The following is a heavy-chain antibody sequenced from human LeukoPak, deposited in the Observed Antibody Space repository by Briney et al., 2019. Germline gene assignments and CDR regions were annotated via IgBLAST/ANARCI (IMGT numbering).Heavy chain of an antibody. J-gene: IGHJ6*03. CDR2: IYTSGST. CDR3: ARRTARNYYYYSMDV. D-gene: IGHD5-18*01. V-gene: IGHV4-61*02. Sequence: PSETLSLTCTVSGGSISSGSYYWSWIRQPAGKGLEWIGRIYTSGSTNYNPSLKSRVTISVDTSKNQFSLKLSSVTAADTAVYYCARRTARNYYYYSMDVWGKGTTVTISS. CDR1: GGSISSGSYY.